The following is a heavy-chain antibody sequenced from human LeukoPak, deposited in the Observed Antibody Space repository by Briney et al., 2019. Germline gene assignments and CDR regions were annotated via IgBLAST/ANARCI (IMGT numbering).Heavy chain of an antibody. CDR3: ARGRYQPH. CDR2: IDQDGGET. Sequence: PGGSLRLSCAASGFTFSSYWMTWVRQAPGKGLEWVASIDQDGGETHYVDSVKGRFTISRDNALSLQMNSLRAEDTAVYYCARGRYQPHWGQGTTVTVSS. CDR1: GFTFSSYW. J-gene: IGHJ6*02. V-gene: IGHV3-7*01. D-gene: IGHD2-2*01.